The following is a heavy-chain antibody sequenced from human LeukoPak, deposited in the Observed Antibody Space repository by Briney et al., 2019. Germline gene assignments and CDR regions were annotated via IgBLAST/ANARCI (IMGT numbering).Heavy chain of an antibody. J-gene: IGHJ4*02. Sequence: PSETLSLTCAVYGGSFSGYYWSWIRQHPGKGLEWIGYIYYSGSTYYNPSLKSRVTISVDTSKNQFSLKLSSVTAADTAVYYCARASSSGWYGDYWGQGTLVTVSS. CDR2: IYYSGST. D-gene: IGHD6-19*01. CDR1: GGSFSGYY. V-gene: IGHV4-31*11. CDR3: ARASSSGWYGDY.